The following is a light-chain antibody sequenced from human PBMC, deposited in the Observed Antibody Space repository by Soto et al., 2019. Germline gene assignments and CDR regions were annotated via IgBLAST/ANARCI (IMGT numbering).Light chain of an antibody. V-gene: IGKV1-5*01. Sequence: DIQMTQSPSTLSASVGDRVTITCRASQSISSWLAWYQQKPGKAPKLLLYDASSLESGVPSRFRGSGSRTEFTLTISSLQPDDFATYYCQQYNSYSYTFGQGTKLEIK. CDR2: DAS. CDR1: QSISSW. CDR3: QQYNSYSYT. J-gene: IGKJ2*01.